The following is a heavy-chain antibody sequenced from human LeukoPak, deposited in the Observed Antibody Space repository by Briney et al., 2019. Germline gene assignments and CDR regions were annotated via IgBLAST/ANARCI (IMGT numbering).Heavy chain of an antibody. J-gene: IGHJ4*01. CDR2: ITGHGTST. CDR1: GPTFSSYA. CDR3: ARELPREVTLDY. D-gene: IGHD2-21*02. Sequence: PGGSLRLSCAASGPTFSSYAMNWVRQTPGKGLEWVSSITGHGTSTYYANSVKGRFTVSRDNSKNTVSLQMNSLRAEDTAVYYCARELPREVTLDYWGQGTLVTVSP. V-gene: IGHV3-23*01.